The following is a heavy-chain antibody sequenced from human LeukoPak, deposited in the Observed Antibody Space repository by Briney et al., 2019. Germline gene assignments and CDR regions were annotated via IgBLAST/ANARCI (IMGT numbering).Heavy chain of an antibody. CDR3: ARIGDKATMDY. Sequence: GGSLRLSCAASGFTFSSHGMKWVRQAPGEGLEWVSAIDTSGATTYYGDSVKGRFTISRDNSRNTLYLQMSSLRVEDTAVYYCARIGDKATMDYWGQGTLVTVSS. V-gene: IGHV3-23*01. D-gene: IGHD5-24*01. CDR2: IDTSGATT. J-gene: IGHJ4*02. CDR1: GFTFSSHG.